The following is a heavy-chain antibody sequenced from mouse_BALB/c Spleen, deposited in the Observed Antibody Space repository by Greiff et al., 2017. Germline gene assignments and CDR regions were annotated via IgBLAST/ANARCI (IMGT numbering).Heavy chain of an antibody. D-gene: IGHD3-2*02. V-gene: IGHV14-3*02. CDR3: APLQAWFAY. CDR1: GFYIKDTY. J-gene: IGHJ3*01. Sequence: VQLQQSGAELVKPGASVKLSCTASGFYIKDTYMRWVKQRLEQGLEWIGRIDPANGNTKYDPKFQGKATITADTTSNTAYLQFSSLTDEDTAAYYCAPLQAWFAYWGQGTLVTVSA. CDR2: IDPANGNT.